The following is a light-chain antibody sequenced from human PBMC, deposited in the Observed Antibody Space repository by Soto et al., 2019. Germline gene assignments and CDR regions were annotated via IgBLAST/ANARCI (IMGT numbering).Light chain of an antibody. J-gene: IGLJ2*01. V-gene: IGLV2-8*01. Sequence: QSALTQPPSASGSPGQSVTISCTGTRSDVGDYNYVSWYQQHPGKAPKLIIYEVNKRPSGVPDRFSGSKSGNTASLSVSGLQADDEADDYCSSYAGSNNLEVFGGGTKLTVL. CDR1: RSDVGDYNY. CDR2: EVN. CDR3: SSYAGSNNLEV.